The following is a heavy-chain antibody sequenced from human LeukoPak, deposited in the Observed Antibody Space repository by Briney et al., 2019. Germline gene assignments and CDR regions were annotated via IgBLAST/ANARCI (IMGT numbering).Heavy chain of an antibody. J-gene: IGHJ4*02. D-gene: IGHD5-18*01. CDR2: IKEDGSEK. CDR3: AKDRGYSYGDY. Sequence: GGSLILSCAVSGVTFSSYWMSWVRQAPGKGLEGVANIKEDGSEKYYVDSVKGRFTISRDNSKNTLYLQMNSLRAEDTAVYYCAKDRGYSYGDYWGQGTLVTVSS. V-gene: IGHV3-7*01. CDR1: GVTFSSYW.